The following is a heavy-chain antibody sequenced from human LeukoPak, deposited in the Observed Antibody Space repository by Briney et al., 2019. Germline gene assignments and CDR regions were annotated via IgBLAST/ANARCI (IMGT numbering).Heavy chain of an antibody. J-gene: IGHJ6*02. V-gene: IGHV3-33*08. D-gene: IGHD3-22*01. CDR1: EFTFNTYG. Sequence: PGGSLRLSCAASEFTFNTYGMHWVRQAPGKGLEWVAVIWYDGSNKYYADSVKGRFTISRDNSNNTLYLQMNSLRAEDTAVYHCPCGNHDADRSGYISVGSHGMDVWGQGTTVTVSS. CDR2: IWYDGSNK. CDR3: PCGNHDADRSGYISVGSHGMDV.